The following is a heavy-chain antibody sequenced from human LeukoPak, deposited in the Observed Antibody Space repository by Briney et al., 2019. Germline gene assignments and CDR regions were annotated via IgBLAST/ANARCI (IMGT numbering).Heavy chain of an antibody. J-gene: IGHJ4*02. CDR1: GFSFSSYA. CDR3: AKAGTDERDS. CDR2: ISYAGSNE. V-gene: IGHV3-30*14. Sequence: PGGSLRLSCAASGFSFSSYAMYWVRQAPGKGLEWLTLISYAGSNEYYADSVKGRFTISRDNSKNTLYLQMNSMRPEDTAMHYCAKAGTDERDSWGQGTLVTASS.